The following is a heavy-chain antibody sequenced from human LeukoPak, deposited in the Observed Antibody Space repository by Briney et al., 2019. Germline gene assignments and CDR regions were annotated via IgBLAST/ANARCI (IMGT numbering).Heavy chain of an antibody. V-gene: IGHV1-8*01. CDR3: ARISTPVRRITIFGVVTENWFDP. CDR2: MSPNSGNT. D-gene: IGHD3-3*01. Sequence: ASVKVSCKPSGYTFTSYDINWVRQATGQGLEWMGWMSPNSGNTGYAQKFQGRVTMTRNTSISTAYMELSSLRSEDTAVYYCARISTPVRRITIFGVVTENWFDPWGQGTLVTVSS. CDR1: GYTFTSYD. J-gene: IGHJ5*02.